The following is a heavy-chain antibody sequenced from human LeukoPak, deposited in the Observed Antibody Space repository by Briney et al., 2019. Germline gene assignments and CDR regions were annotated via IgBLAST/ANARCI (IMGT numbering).Heavy chain of an antibody. Sequence: GGSLRLSCAASGFTFSSYEMNWVRQAPGKGLEWVSYISSSGSTIYYADSVKGRFTISRDNAKNSLYLQMNSLRAEDTAVYYCARTYDSSGYYYSYYFDYWGRGTLVTVSS. CDR2: ISSSGSTI. J-gene: IGHJ4*02. CDR3: ARTYDSSGYYYSYYFDY. V-gene: IGHV3-48*03. CDR1: GFTFSSYE. D-gene: IGHD3-22*01.